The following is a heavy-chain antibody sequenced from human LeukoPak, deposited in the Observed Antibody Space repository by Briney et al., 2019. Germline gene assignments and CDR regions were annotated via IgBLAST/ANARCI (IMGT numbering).Heavy chain of an antibody. CDR2: INHSGST. V-gene: IGHV4-34*01. Sequence: SETLSLTCAVYGVSFSGYYWSWIRQPPGKGLEWIGEINHSGSTNYNPSLKSRVTISVDTSKNQFSLKLSSVTAADMAVYYCARGKPYYYDSSGYYYALGYWGQGTLVTVSS. CDR1: GVSFSGYY. CDR3: ARGKPYYYDSSGYYYALGY. D-gene: IGHD3-22*01. J-gene: IGHJ4*02.